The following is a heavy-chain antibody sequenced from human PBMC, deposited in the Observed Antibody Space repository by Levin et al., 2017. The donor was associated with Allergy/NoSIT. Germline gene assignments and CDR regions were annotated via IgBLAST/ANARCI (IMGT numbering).Heavy chain of an antibody. Sequence: GGSLRLSCAASGFTFSSYAMSWVRQAPGKGLEWVSAISGSGGSTYYADSVKGRFTISRDNSKNTLYLQMNSLRAEDTAVYYSAKGGEWSGWSYYFDYWGQGALVTVSS. CDR3: AKGGEWSGWSYYFDY. D-gene: IGHD6-19*01. J-gene: IGHJ4*02. V-gene: IGHV3-23*01. CDR1: GFTFSSYA. CDR2: ISGSGGST.